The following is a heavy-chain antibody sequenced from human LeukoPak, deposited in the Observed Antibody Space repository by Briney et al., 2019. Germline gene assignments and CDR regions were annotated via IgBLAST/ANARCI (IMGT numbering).Heavy chain of an antibody. CDR3: ARLVCTNGVCRPHNPKYYYYMDV. CDR1: GGSISSYY. J-gene: IGHJ6*03. CDR2: IYTSGST. V-gene: IGHV4-4*07. Sequence: PSETLSLTCTVSGGSISSYYWSWIRQPAGKGLEWIGRIYTSGSTNYNPSLKSRVTTSVDTSKNQFSLKLSSVTAADTAVYYCARLVCTNGVCRPHNPKYYYYMDVWGKGTTVTVSS. D-gene: IGHD2-8*01.